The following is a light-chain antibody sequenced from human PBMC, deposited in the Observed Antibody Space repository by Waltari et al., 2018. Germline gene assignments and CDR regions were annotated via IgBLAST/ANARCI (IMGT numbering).Light chain of an antibody. CDR1: QGIINY. V-gene: IGKV1-27*01. CDR3: QKYNSAPRT. CDR2: AAS. Sequence: DIQMTQSPSSLSASVGDRVTTTCRASQGIINYLAWYQQKPGKVPKLLIYAASTLQSGVPSRFSGSGSGTDFTLTISSLQPEDVATYYCQKYNSAPRTFGQGTKVEIK. J-gene: IGKJ1*01.